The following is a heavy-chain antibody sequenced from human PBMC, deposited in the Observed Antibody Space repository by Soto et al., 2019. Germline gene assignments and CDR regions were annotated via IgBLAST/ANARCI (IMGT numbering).Heavy chain of an antibody. CDR1: GYTFTSYA. V-gene: IGHV1-3*01. CDR2: INAGNGNT. Sequence: ASVPVSCKASGYTFTSYAMHWVRQAPGQRLEWMGWINAGNGNTKYSQKFQGRVSITRDTSASTAYMELSSLRSEDPAVYYCAGGGYSSCGPRWVLSDACGQGSLVT. J-gene: IGHJ5*02. D-gene: IGHD6-13*01. CDR3: AGGGYSSCGPRWVLSDA.